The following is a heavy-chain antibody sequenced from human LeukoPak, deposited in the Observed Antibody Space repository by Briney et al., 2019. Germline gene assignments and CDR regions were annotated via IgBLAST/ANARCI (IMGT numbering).Heavy chain of an antibody. CDR2: ISGSSSHT. CDR1: GFTFSTYA. D-gene: IGHD6-19*01. CDR3: TKEYDKTNRSPQWGFDS. J-gene: IGHJ4*02. Sequence: GGSLRLSCAASGFTFSTYAMSWVRQAPGKGLEWVSGISGSSSHTEDADSVKRRFTISRDNSKNTLFLQMNNLRVEDTALYYCTKEYDKTNRSPQWGFDSWGQGTLVTVSS. V-gene: IGHV3-23*01.